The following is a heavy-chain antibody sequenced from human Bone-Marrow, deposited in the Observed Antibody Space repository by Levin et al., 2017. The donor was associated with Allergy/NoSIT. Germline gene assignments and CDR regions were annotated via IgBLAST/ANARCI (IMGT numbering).Heavy chain of an antibody. J-gene: IGHJ1*01. Sequence: PSETLSLTCTVSGDSIETPNYFWTWIRQPPGKGLEWVGYISYTGSTEYKSSLNSRVTISIDTSKNRFSLKLNSVTAADAAVYYCARDVVEPTGGVRIWGQVTPVAAAS. CDR3: ARDVVEPTGGVRI. D-gene: IGHD2-15*01. CDR2: ISYTGST. CDR1: GDSIETPNYF. V-gene: IGHV4-61*01.